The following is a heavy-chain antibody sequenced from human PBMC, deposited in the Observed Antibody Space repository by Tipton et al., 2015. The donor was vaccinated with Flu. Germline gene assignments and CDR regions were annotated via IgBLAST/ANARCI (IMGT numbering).Heavy chain of an antibody. J-gene: IGHJ4*02. CDR2: INHSGST. CDR1: VGSFSGYY. V-gene: IGHV4-34*01. D-gene: IGHD6-19*01. Sequence: TLSLTCAVYVGSFSGYYWSWIRQTPGKGLEWIGEINHSGSTNSNPSLKSRAAISVDTSKNQFSLKLSSLTAADTAVYYCARGSGEINIYLDSWGQGTVVTVSS. CDR3: ARGSGEINIYLDS.